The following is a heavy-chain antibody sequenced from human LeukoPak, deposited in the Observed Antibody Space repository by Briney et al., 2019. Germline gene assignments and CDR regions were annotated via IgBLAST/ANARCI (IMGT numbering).Heavy chain of an antibody. Sequence: GGSLRLSCAASGFTFSSYWMSWVRQAPGKGLEWEANIKQDGSEKYYVDSVKGRFTISRDNAKNSLYLQMNSLRAEDTAVYYCASSSCGGDCSYYFDYWGQGTLVTVSS. J-gene: IGHJ4*02. CDR3: ASSSCGGDCSYYFDY. D-gene: IGHD2-21*01. CDR2: IKQDGSEK. CDR1: GFTFSSYW. V-gene: IGHV3-7*01.